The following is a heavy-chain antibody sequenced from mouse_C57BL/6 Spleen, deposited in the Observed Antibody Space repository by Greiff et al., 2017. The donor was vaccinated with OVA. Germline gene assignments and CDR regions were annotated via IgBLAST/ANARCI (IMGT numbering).Heavy chain of an antibody. V-gene: IGHV5-17*01. Sequence: EVKLVESGGGLVKPGGSLKLSCAASGFTFSDYGMHWVRQAPEKGLEWVAYISSGSSTIYYADTVKGRFTISRDNAKNTLFLQMTSLRSEDTAMYYCARDYGKPFDYWGQGTTLTVSS. J-gene: IGHJ2*01. CDR3: ARDYGKPFDY. D-gene: IGHD2-1*01. CDR2: ISSGSSTI. CDR1: GFTFSDYG.